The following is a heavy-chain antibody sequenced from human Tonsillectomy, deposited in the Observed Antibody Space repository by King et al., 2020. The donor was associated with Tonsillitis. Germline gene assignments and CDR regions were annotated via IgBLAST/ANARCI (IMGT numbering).Heavy chain of an antibody. Sequence: VQLVESGGGVVQPGGSLRLSCAASGFTFSTYGMHWVRQAPGKGLEWVSFIRYDGSNKYYADSMKGRFTISRDNSKNTLYLQMSSLRAEDTAVYFCAKTDGFYPSDAFDIWGQGTMVTVSS. CDR3: AKTDGFYPSDAFDI. CDR2: IRYDGSNK. D-gene: IGHD2/OR15-2a*01. V-gene: IGHV3-30*02. CDR1: GFTFSTYG. J-gene: IGHJ3*02.